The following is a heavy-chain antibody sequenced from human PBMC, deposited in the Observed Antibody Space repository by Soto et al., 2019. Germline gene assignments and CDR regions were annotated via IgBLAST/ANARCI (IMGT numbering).Heavy chain of an antibody. D-gene: IGHD4-17*01. CDR1: GGSISSSNW. J-gene: IGHJ3*02. V-gene: IGHV4-4*02. CDR3: ANDYGDYRNDAFDI. CDR2: IHHSGAT. Sequence: PSETLSLTCAVSGGSISSSNWWSWVRQPPGKGLEWIGEIHHSGATNYNPSLKSRVTISLDRSKNQFTLNLSSMTAADAGVYYCANDYGDYRNDAFDIWSPGSRVTV.